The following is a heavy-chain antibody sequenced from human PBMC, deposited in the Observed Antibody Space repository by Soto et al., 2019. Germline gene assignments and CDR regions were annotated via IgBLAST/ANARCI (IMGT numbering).Heavy chain of an antibody. V-gene: IGHV4-59*08. Sequence: QVQLQESGPGLVKPSETLSLTCTDSGGSISSYYWSWIRQPPGKGLEWIGYIYYSGSTNYNPSLKSRVTISVETSKNQFSLKLSSVTTADTAVYYCARQTVGYCSSTSCPAYYYYYMDVWGKGTTVTVSS. CDR2: IYYSGST. CDR3: ARQTVGYCSSTSCPAYYYYYMDV. J-gene: IGHJ6*03. D-gene: IGHD2-2*01. CDR1: GGSISSYY.